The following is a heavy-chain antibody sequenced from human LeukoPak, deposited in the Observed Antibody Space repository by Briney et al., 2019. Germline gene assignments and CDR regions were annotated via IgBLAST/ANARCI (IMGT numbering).Heavy chain of an antibody. CDR3: ARPRIVGAPGYFQH. J-gene: IGHJ1*01. Sequence: SETLSLTCAVYGGSFSGYYWSWIRQPPGKGLEWIGEINHSGSTTYNPSLKSRVTISVDTSKNQFSLKLSSVTAADTAVYYCARPRIVGAPGYFQHWGQGTLVTVSS. D-gene: IGHD1-26*01. V-gene: IGHV4-34*01. CDR1: GGSFSGYY. CDR2: INHSGST.